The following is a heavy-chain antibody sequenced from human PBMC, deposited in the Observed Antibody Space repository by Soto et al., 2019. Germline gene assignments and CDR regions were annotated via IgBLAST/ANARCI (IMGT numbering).Heavy chain of an antibody. CDR3: AKDTLMINMVVVGAFDF. CDR2: ISGSGSTT. V-gene: IGHV3-23*01. Sequence: GGSLRLSCAASGFSFNNHAMTWVRQAPGKGLEWVSGISGSGSTTHYADSVKGRFTISRDNSKDTLYLQMNSLRADDTAVYFCAKDTLMINMVVVGAFDFWGLGTMVTVSS. D-gene: IGHD2-2*01. CDR1: GFSFNNHA. J-gene: IGHJ3*01.